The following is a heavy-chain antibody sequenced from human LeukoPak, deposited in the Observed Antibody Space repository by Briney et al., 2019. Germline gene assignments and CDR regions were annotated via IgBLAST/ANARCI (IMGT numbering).Heavy chain of an antibody. D-gene: IGHD4-17*01. Sequence: SETLSLTCTVSGGPISSSTYYWGWIRQPPGXXXXXIGSIYYSGSTYNNPSLKSRVTIFVDTSKNQFSLKLSSVTATDTAVYYCARTYGDYDDAFDVWGQGTMVTVSS. CDR1: GGPISSSTYY. V-gene: IGHV4-39*01. CDR2: IYYSGST. J-gene: IGHJ3*01. CDR3: ARTYGDYDDAFDV.